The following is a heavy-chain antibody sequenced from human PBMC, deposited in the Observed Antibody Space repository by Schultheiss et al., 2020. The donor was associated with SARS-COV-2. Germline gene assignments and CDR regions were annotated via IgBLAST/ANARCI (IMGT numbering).Heavy chain of an antibody. J-gene: IGHJ6*03. CDR3: ARAPGTAPYYYYMDV. Sequence: SETLSLTCAVYGGSFSGYYWSWIRQPAGKGLEWIGRIYTSGSTNYNPSLKSRVTMSVDTSKNQFSLKLSSVTAADTAVYYCARAPGTAPYYYYMDVWGKGTTVTVSS. V-gene: IGHV4-59*10. CDR1: GGSFSGYY. CDR2: IYTSGST. D-gene: IGHD1-14*01.